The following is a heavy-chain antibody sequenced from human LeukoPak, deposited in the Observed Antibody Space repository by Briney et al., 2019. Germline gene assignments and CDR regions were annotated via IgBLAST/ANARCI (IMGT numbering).Heavy chain of an antibody. CDR1: GYTFTGYY. D-gene: IGHD6-13*01. CDR2: INPNSGGT. J-gene: IGHJ5*02. Sequence: ASVTVSCKASGYTFTGYYMHWVRQAPGQGLEWMGRINPNSGGTNYAQKFQGRVTMTRDTSISTAYMELTRLRSDDTAVYYCARGEAAAQQYNWFDPWGQGTLVTVSS. V-gene: IGHV1-2*06. CDR3: ARGEAAAQQYNWFDP.